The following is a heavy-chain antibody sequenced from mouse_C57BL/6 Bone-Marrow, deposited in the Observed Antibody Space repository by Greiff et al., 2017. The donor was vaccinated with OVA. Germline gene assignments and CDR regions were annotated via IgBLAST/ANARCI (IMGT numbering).Heavy chain of an antibody. CDR2: IRLKSDNYAT. D-gene: IGHD3-1*01. CDR3: TAGVNFDV. CDR1: GFTFSNYW. J-gene: IGHJ1*03. V-gene: IGHV6-3*01. Sequence: DVKLVESGGGLVQPGGSMKLSCVASGFTFSNYWMNWVRQSPEKGLEWVAQIRLKSDNYATHYAESVKGRFTISRDDSKSSVYLQMNNLRAEDTGIYYCTAGVNFDVWGTGTTVTVSS.